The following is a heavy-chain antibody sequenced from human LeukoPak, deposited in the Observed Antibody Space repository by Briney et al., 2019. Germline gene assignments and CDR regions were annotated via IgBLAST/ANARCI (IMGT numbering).Heavy chain of an antibody. CDR1: GFTFCSYT. J-gene: IGHJ4*02. D-gene: IGHD3-9*01. CDR3: AKWGDYDVLTGYYVSDY. CDR2: TTGGGSGI. Sequence: PGGSLRRYCAAPGFTFCSYTMLWLRQAPGKGLEWGSATTGGGSGIYYADSMKSRFTISRDNSKTTLYLQINSLRAEDTAVYYCAKWGDYDVLTGYYVSDYWGQGTLVTVSS. V-gene: IGHV3-23*01.